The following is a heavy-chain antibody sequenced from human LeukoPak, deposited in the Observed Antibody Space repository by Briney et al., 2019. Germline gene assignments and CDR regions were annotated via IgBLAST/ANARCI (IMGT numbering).Heavy chain of an antibody. V-gene: IGHV3-53*01. CDR2: IYSGGST. CDR3: ARDVLTGVFDY. Sequence: GGSLRLSCAASGFTVSSNYMSWVRQAPGKGLEWVSVIYSGGSTYYADSVKGRFTISRDNSKSTLYLQMNSLRAEDTAVYYCARDVLTGVFDYWGQGTLVTVSS. J-gene: IGHJ4*02. D-gene: IGHD3-9*01. CDR1: GFTVSSNY.